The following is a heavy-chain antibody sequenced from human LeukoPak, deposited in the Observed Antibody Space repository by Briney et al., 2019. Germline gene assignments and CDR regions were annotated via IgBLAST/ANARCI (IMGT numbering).Heavy chain of an antibody. CDR2: IYYSGST. Sequence: SETLSLTCTVSGGSISSSSYYWGWIRQPPGKGLEWIGYIYYSGSTNYNPSLKSRVTISVDTSKNQFSLKLSSVTAADTAVYYCARAGLERRSHYYMDVWGKGTTVTVSS. V-gene: IGHV4-61*05. CDR1: GGSISSSSYY. J-gene: IGHJ6*03. CDR3: ARAGLERRSHYYMDV.